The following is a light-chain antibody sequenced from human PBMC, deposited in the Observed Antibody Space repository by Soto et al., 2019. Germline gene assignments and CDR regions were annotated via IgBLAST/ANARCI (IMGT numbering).Light chain of an antibody. V-gene: IGKV3D-20*02. Sequence: EIVLTQSPGTLSLSPGERATLSCRASQSISSNYLAWYQQKPGQAPRLLIYVASSRATDIPDRFSGSGSGTDFTLTISRLEPEDFAVYYCQQRSNWPTFGGGTKVAIK. CDR1: QSISSNY. CDR3: QQRSNWPT. CDR2: VAS. J-gene: IGKJ4*01.